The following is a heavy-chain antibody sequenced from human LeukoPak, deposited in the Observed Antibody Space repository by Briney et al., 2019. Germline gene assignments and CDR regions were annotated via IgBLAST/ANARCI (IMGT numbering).Heavy chain of an antibody. CDR3: ARLKWLRLIDY. J-gene: IGHJ4*02. D-gene: IGHD5-12*01. CDR1: GYTFTSFG. Sequence: ASVKVSCKASGYTFTSFGISWVRQAPGQRLEWMGWIRADYGSTNHVQKFQGRVTMTTDTSTNTAYMELTSLRSDGTAVYYCARLKWLRLIDYWGQGTLVAVSS. V-gene: IGHV1-18*01. CDR2: IRADYGST.